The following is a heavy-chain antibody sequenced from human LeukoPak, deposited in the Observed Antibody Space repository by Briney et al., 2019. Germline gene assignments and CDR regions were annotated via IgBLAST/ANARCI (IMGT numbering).Heavy chain of an antibody. V-gene: IGHV1-24*01. CDR3: ATDSDYDSSGYRGFYYYYGMDV. Sequence: ASVKVSCKVSGYTLTELSMHWVRQAPGKGLEWMGGFDSEDGETIYAQKFQGRVTMTEDTSTDTAYMELSSLRSEDTAVYYCATDSDYDSSGYRGFYYYYGMDVWGQGTTVTVSS. CDR1: GYTLTELS. J-gene: IGHJ6*02. CDR2: FDSEDGET. D-gene: IGHD3-22*01.